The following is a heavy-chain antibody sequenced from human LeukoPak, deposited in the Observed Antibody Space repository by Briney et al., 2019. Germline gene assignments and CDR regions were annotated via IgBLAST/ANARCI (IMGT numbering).Heavy chain of an antibody. CDR3: AREGFDCSGTSCCYWFDP. CDR2: IYTTGST. CDR1: GGSFSGYY. J-gene: IGHJ5*02. D-gene: IGHD2-15*01. Sequence: PSETLSLTCAVYGGSFSGYYWSWIRQPAGKGLEWIGHIYTTGSTNYNPSLKRRVTTSIDSSKNQFSLKLRSVTAADTAVYYCAREGFDCSGTSCCYWFDPWGQGTLVTVSS. V-gene: IGHV4-4*07.